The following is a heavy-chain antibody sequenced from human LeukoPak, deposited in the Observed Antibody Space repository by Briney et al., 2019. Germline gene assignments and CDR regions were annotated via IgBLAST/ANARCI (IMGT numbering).Heavy chain of an antibody. J-gene: IGHJ4*02. Sequence: ASVKVSCKASGGTFTGYYMHWVRQAPGQGLEWMGWINPNSGGTNYAQKFQGRVTMTRDTSISTAYMELSRLRSDDTAVYYCARDCSGGSCYSGIDYWGQGTLVTVSS. CDR1: GGTFTGYY. CDR3: ARDCSGGSCYSGIDY. CDR2: INPNSGGT. V-gene: IGHV1-2*02. D-gene: IGHD2-15*01.